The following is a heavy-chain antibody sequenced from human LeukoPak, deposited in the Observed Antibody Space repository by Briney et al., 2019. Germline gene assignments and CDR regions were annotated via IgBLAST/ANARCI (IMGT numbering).Heavy chain of an antibody. CDR3: AKGNIAEVPAASYV. J-gene: IGHJ6*04. CDR1: GFTFSSYA. Sequence: PGGSVRLFCAASGFTFSSYAMNWVRHAPGGGLEWDLVISGSGGRTYYAESVQRPFTMSRDNSKNTLYLQMNSLRVEDTAIYYCAKGNIAEVPAASYVWGKGTKVTVSS. V-gene: IGHV3-23*01. CDR2: ISGSGGRT. D-gene: IGHD2-2*01.